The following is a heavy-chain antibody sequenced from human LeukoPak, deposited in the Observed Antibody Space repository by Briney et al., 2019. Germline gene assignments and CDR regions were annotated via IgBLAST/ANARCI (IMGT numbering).Heavy chain of an antibody. CDR2: IIPILDMT. Sequence: SVKVSCKASGGTFSSYAINWVRQAPGQGLEWMGRIIPILDMTNYARKLRGRVTITADKSTSTAYLELSGLRSEDTAVYYCASYFDRSGFNYGFVHFFDYWGQGTLVTVSS. CDR1: GGTFSSYA. D-gene: IGHD3-22*01. V-gene: IGHV1-69*04. J-gene: IGHJ4*02. CDR3: ASYFDRSGFNYGFVHFFDY.